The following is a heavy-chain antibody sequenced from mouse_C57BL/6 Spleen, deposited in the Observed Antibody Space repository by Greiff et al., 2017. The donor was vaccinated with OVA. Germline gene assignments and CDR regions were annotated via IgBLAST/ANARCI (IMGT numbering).Heavy chain of an antibody. CDR2: IYPGSGST. CDR1: GYTFTSYW. D-gene: IGHD2-5*01. Sequence: QVQLQQPGAELVKPGASVKMSCKASGYTFTSYWITWVKQRPGQGLEWIGDIYPGSGSTNYNEKFKSKATLTVDTSSSTAYMQLSSLTSEDSAVYYCARPTTYCSNYVAFAYWGQGTLVTVSA. J-gene: IGHJ3*01. V-gene: IGHV1-55*01. CDR3: ARPTTYCSNYVAFAY.